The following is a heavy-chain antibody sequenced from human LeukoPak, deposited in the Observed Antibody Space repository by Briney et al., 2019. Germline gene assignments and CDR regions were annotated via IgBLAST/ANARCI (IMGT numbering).Heavy chain of an antibody. V-gene: IGHV4-39*01. J-gene: IGHJ3*02. CDR1: GGSIISNTHY. Sequence: SETLSLTCTVSGGSIISNTHYWGWIRQPPGKGLEWIGSIYYSRSTYYNSSLKSRVTMSVDTSKNQFSLNLSSVTAADTAVYFCARLRSTSHDAFDIWGQGTMVTVSS. D-gene: IGHD2-2*01. CDR2: IYYSRST. CDR3: ARLRSTSHDAFDI.